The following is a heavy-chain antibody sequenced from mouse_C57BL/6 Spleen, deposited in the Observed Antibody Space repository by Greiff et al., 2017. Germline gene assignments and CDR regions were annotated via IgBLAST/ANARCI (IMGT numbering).Heavy chain of an antibody. CDR2: IYPGSGNT. Sequence: VKLQQSGAELVRPGASVKLSCKASGYTFTDYYINWVKQRPGQGLEWIARIYPGSGNTYYNEKFKGKATLTAEKSSSTAYMQLSSLTSEDSAVYFCARVTTVEWGFAYWGQGTLVTVSA. V-gene: IGHV1-76*01. D-gene: IGHD1-1*01. CDR3: ARVTTVEWGFAY. CDR1: GYTFTDYY. J-gene: IGHJ3*01.